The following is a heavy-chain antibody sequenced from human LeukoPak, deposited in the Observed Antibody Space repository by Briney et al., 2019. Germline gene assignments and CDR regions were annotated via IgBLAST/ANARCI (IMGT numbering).Heavy chain of an antibody. CDR1: GGSISSYY. V-gene: IGHV4-59*01. Sequence: PSETLSLTCTVSGGSISSYYWSWIRQPPGKGLEWIGYIYYSGSTNYNPSLKSRVTISVDTSKYQFSLKLSSVTAADTAVCYCARSRGFGVVISNWFDPWGQGTLVTVSS. CDR3: ARSRGFGVVISNWFDP. J-gene: IGHJ5*02. CDR2: IYYSGST. D-gene: IGHD3-3*01.